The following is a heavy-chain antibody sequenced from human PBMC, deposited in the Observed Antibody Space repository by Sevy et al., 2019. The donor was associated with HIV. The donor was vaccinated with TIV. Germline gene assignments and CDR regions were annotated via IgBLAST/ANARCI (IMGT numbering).Heavy chain of an antibody. CDR3: AREDFGSSWLYYYMDV. CDR2: VYASSST. V-gene: IGHV4-4*07. CDR1: GGSISGYY. Sequence: KQSQTLSLTCTVSGGSISGYYWSWIRQSAGKGLEWIGRVYASSSTNYNPPLRSRVTISVDTSGNQFSLNLHSVTAADTAVYYCAREDFGSSWLYYYMDVWGKGTPVTVSS. D-gene: IGHD6-13*01. J-gene: IGHJ6*03.